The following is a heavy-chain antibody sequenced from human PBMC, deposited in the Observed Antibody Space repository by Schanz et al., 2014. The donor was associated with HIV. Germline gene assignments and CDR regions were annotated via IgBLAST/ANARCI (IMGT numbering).Heavy chain of an antibody. D-gene: IGHD5-18*01. Sequence: VQLLESGGGLVQPGGSLRLSCAASGFTFSSYAMSWVRQAPGKGLECVAVISYDGSNEYYADSVKGRFTVSRDNSKDTLSLQMNSLGVEDTAVYYCARGLPADYWGQGTLVIVSS. V-gene: IGHV3-30*03. J-gene: IGHJ4*02. CDR1: GFTFSSYA. CDR3: ARGLPADY. CDR2: ISYDGSNE.